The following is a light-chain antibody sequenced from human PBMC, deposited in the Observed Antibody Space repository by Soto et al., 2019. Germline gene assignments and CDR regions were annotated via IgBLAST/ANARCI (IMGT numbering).Light chain of an antibody. CDR3: QQRSNWPPLT. V-gene: IGKV3-11*01. Sequence: EIVLTQSPATLSLSPGERATLSCRASQSVSTYLAWYQQRPGQAPRLLIYDASNRATGIPDRFSGSGSGTDFTLTISSREPEDSAVYYCQQRSNWPPLTFGGGTKVEIK. J-gene: IGKJ4*01. CDR2: DAS. CDR1: QSVSTY.